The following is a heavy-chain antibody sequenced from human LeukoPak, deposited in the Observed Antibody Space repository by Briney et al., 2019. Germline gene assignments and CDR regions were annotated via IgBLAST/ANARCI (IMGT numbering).Heavy chain of an antibody. Sequence: PSEALSLTCAVYGGSFSGYYWSWIRQPPGKGLEWIGEINHSGSTNYNPSLKSRVTISVDTSKNQFSLKLSSVTAADTAVYYCARDDYSSSWHDAFDIWGQGTMVTVSS. CDR3: ARDDYSSSWHDAFDI. CDR2: INHSGST. J-gene: IGHJ3*02. D-gene: IGHD6-13*01. CDR1: GGSFSGYY. V-gene: IGHV4-34*01.